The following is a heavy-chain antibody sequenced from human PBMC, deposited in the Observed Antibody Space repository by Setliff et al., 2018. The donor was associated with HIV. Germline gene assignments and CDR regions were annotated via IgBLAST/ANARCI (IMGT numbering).Heavy chain of an antibody. CDR3: ARGKVRVVGSIDWFDT. CDR1: GYTFINYD. J-gene: IGHJ5*02. Sequence: ASVKVSCKASGYTFINYDINWVRQATGQGLEWMGWMNPNSGNTAYAQKFQGRVTMTRDTSVTTAYMELSSLRYEDTAVYYCARGKVRVVGSIDWFDTWGQGTLVTVSS. D-gene: IGHD1-26*01. V-gene: IGHV1-8*02. CDR2: MNPNSGNT.